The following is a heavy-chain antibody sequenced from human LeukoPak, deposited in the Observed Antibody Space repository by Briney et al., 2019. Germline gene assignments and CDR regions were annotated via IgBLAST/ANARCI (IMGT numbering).Heavy chain of an antibody. Sequence: GGSLRLSCAASGFTFSSYSMNWVRQAPGKGLEWVSYISSSSSTIYYADSVKGRFTISRDNAKNSLYLQMNSLRAEDTAVYYCARAITIFGVVMNGPQGDCWGQGTLVTVSS. CDR2: ISSSSSTI. CDR3: ARAITIFGVVMNGPQGDC. CDR1: GFTFSSYS. D-gene: IGHD3-3*01. J-gene: IGHJ4*02. V-gene: IGHV3-48*01.